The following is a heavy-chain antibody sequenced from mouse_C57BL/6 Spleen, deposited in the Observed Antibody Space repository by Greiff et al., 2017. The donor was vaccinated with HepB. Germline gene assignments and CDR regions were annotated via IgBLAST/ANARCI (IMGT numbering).Heavy chain of an antibody. V-gene: IGHV5-17*01. CDR3: ARRLRYFDV. Sequence: EVMLVESGGGLVKPGGSLKLSCAASGFTFSDYGMRWVRQAPEKGLEWVAYISSGSSTIYYADTVKGRFTISRDNAKNTLFLQMTSLRSEDTAMYYCARRLRYFDVWGTGTTVTVSS. CDR1: GFTFSDYG. CDR2: ISSGSSTI. J-gene: IGHJ1*03.